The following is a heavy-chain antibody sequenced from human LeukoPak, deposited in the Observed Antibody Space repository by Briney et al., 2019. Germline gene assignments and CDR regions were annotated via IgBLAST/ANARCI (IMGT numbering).Heavy chain of an antibody. CDR1: GFTFSSYS. D-gene: IGHD3-9*01. Sequence: PGGSLRLSCAASGFTFSSYSMNWVRQAPGKGLEGVSYISSSSSTIYYADSVKGRFTISRDNAKNSLYLQMNSLRAEDTAVYYCARALRYFDWLSTSPEYNRFDPWGQGTLVTVSS. V-gene: IGHV3-48*01. J-gene: IGHJ5*02. CDR3: ARALRYFDWLSTSPEYNRFDP. CDR2: ISSSSSTI.